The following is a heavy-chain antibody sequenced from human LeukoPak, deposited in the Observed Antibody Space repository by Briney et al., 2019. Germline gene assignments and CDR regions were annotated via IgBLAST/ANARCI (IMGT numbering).Heavy chain of an antibody. CDR3: ARVGYNGWNFEN. V-gene: IGHV3-7*01. Sequence: GGSLRLSCAASGFTFSSYWMSWVRQAPGRGLQSVAYISQDVSHKYYVDSVKGRFTISRDNAKSSLHLEMNSLRAEDTALYYCARVGYNGWNFENWGQGTLVTVSS. CDR1: GFTFSSYW. J-gene: IGHJ4*02. D-gene: IGHD5-12*01. CDR2: ISQDVSHK.